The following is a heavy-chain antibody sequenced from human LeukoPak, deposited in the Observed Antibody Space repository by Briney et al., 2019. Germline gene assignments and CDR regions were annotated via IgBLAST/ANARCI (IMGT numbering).Heavy chain of an antibody. J-gene: IGHJ4*02. D-gene: IGHD2-15*01. CDR1: GYTFTSYD. CDR3: ARGLSCSGNTCYAGHYDS. Sequence: SVKVSCKSSGYTFTSYDINWVRQATGQGLEGMGWRNSNSGNTGNVQKFQRRGTTITYTFISTAYMELRSLSCDDTAVYYCARGLSCSGNTCYAGHYDSWGQGTRVTVSS. CDR2: RNSNSGNT. V-gene: IGHV1-8*03.